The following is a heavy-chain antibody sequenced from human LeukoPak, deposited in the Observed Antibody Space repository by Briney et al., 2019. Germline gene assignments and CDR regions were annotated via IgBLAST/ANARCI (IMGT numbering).Heavy chain of an antibody. CDR1: GGSFSGYY. Sequence: SETLSLTCAVYGGSFSGYYWSWTRQPPGKGLERIGEINHSGSTNYNPSLKSRVTISVDTSKNQFSLKLSSVTAADTAVYYCARGSPYCSSTSCYWGGGNYYYYYMDVWGKGTTVTVSS. D-gene: IGHD2-2*01. V-gene: IGHV4-34*01. CDR2: INHSGST. J-gene: IGHJ6*03. CDR3: ARGSPYCSSTSCYWGGGNYYYYYMDV.